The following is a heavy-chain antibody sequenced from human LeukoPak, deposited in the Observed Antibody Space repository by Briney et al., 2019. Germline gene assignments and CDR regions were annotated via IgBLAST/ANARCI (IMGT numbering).Heavy chain of an antibody. CDR3: ARDRRTYYYDSSGYWAFDY. V-gene: IGHV1-2*05. CDR2: INPNSGGT. D-gene: IGHD3-22*01. Sequence: ASVKVSCKASGCTFTGYYMHWVRQAPGQGLEWMGRINPNSGGTNYAQKFQGRVTMTRDTSISTAYMELSRLRSDDTVVYYCARDRRTYYYDSSGYWAFDYWGQGTLVTVSS. J-gene: IGHJ4*02. CDR1: GCTFTGYY.